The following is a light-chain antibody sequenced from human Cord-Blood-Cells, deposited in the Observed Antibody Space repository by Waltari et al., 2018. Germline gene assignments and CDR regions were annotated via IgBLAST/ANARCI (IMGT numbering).Light chain of an antibody. CDR3: CSYAGSSTYV. J-gene: IGLJ1*01. CDR2: EVS. CDR1: SSDVGSYNL. V-gene: IGLV2-23*02. Sequence: QSALTQPASVSGSPGPSLTISCTGTSSDVGSYNLVSWYQQHPGKAPKLMIYEVSKRPSGVSNRCSGSKSGNTASLTISGLQAEDEADYYCCSYAGSSTYVFGTGTKVTVL.